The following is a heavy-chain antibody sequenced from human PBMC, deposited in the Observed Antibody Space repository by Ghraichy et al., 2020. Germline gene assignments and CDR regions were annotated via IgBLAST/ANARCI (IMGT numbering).Heavy chain of an antibody. CDR2: IKYDGSAE. D-gene: IGHD2-21*02. Sequence: GGSLRLSGAASGFAYNSDWMNWVRQAPGKGLEWVAYIKYDGSAEYYVDSVKGRFAISRDNAKNSLFLQMNSLRAEDTAVYYCARGWGRFDYWGQGTLVTGSS. CDR3: ARGWGRFDY. CDR1: GFAYNSDW. J-gene: IGHJ4*02. V-gene: IGHV3-7*01.